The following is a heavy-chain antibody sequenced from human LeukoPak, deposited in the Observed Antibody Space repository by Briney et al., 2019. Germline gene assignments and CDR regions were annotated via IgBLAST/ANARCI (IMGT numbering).Heavy chain of an antibody. CDR1: GGSISSYY. CDR3: AREGPGLVGAIPSWYFDL. CDR2: IYYSGST. Sequence: SETLSLTCTVSGGSISSYYWSWLRQPPGKGLEWIGYIYYSGSTNYNPSLKSRVTISVDTSKNQFSLKLSSVTAADTAVYYCAREGPGLVGAIPSWYFDLWGRGTLVTVSS. V-gene: IGHV4-59*01. J-gene: IGHJ2*01. D-gene: IGHD1-26*01.